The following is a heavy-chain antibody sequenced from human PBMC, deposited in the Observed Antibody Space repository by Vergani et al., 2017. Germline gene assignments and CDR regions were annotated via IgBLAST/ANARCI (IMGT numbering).Heavy chain of an antibody. D-gene: IGHD3-22*01. CDR2: IHPAASDT. J-gene: IGHJ4*02. CDR3: ARLYGRDSSGSKYFDY. V-gene: IGHV5-51*01. CDR1: GYSFTNYW. Sequence: EVQLVQSGAEVQKPGESLKISCQISGYSFTNYWIGWVRQMPGKGLEWRGIIHPAASDTRYSPSFQGQVTISVDKSISIAYLQRSSLRASDSAMYYCARLYGRDSSGSKYFDYWGQGTLVTVSS.